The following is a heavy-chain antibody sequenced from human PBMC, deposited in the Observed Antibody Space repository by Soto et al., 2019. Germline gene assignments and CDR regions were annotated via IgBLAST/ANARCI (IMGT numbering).Heavy chain of an antibody. CDR3: ASLLTTTYYYCGMDV. J-gene: IGHJ6*02. Sequence: SETLSLTCTVSGGSISSSSYYWGWIRQPPGKGLEWIGSIYYSGSTYYNPSLKSRVTISVDTSKNQFSLKLSSVTAADTAVYYCASLLTTTYYYCGMDVWGQGTTVTVSS. D-gene: IGHD4-4*01. CDR2: IYYSGST. V-gene: IGHV4-39*01. CDR1: GGSISSSSYY.